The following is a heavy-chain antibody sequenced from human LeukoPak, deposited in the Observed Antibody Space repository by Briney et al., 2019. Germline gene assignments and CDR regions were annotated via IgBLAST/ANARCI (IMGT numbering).Heavy chain of an antibody. CDR1: GFTFSNYA. CDR3: ARRVVVPHFDY. D-gene: IGHD3-22*01. V-gene: IGHV3-23*01. CDR2: ISGSGGST. J-gene: IGHJ4*02. Sequence: PGGSLRLSCEASGFTFSNYAMSWVRQAPGKGLEWVSAISGSGGSTYYADSVKGRFTISRDNSRDTLYLQMNSLRAEDTTVYYCARRVVVPHFDYWGQGTLVTVSS.